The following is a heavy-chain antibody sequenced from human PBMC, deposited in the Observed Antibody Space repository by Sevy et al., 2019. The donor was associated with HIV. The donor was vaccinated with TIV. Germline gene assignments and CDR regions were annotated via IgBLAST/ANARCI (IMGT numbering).Heavy chain of an antibody. D-gene: IGHD2-2*01. CDR3: ARLRWDLVVVPGATPGCYFDY. Sequence: SETLSLTCTVSGDSINTYYWSWIRQPPGKGLEWIGYVSHSGNTNYNPSLKSRVSMSLDTSRNQFSLKVKSLTAADTAGYYCARLRWDLVVVPGATPGCYFDYWGQGTLVTVSS. V-gene: IGHV4-59*08. J-gene: IGHJ4*02. CDR1: GDSINTYY. CDR2: VSHSGNT.